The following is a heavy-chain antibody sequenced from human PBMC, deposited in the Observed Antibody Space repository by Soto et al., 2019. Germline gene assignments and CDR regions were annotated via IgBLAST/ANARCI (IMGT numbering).Heavy chain of an antibody. CDR3: ARVGNYYDSSGYPSTGFDY. D-gene: IGHD3-22*01. V-gene: IGHV4-59*01. Sequence: QVQLQESGPGLVKPSETLSLTCTVSGGSISSYYWSWIRQPPGKGLEWIGYIYYSGSTNYNPSLKSRVTISVDTSKTQFSLKLSSVTAADTAVYYCARVGNYYDSSGYPSTGFDYWGQGPLVTVSS. J-gene: IGHJ4*02. CDR1: GGSISSYY. CDR2: IYYSGST.